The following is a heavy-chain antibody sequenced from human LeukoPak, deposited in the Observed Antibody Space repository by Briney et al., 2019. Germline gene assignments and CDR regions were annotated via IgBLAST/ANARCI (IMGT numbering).Heavy chain of an antibody. Sequence: SETLSLTCSVSGDSISSYYWTWIRQPPGKGLEWIGYISYSETTYNPSLKSRVTISVDTSKNQFSLKLSSVTAADTAVYYCATDQGGSGSAKAFDYWGQGTLVTVSS. CDR2: ISYSETT. J-gene: IGHJ4*02. V-gene: IGHV4-59*01. CDR1: GDSISSYY. D-gene: IGHD6-19*01. CDR3: ATDQGGSGSAKAFDY.